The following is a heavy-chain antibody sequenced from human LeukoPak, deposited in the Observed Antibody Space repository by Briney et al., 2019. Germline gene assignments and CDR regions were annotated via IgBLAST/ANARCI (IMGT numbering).Heavy chain of an antibody. J-gene: IGHJ4*02. D-gene: IGHD3-22*01. CDR3: AKPESGLNSRYYYDSSGPDY. CDR1: GFTFSSYG. CDR2: ISYDGSNK. Sequence: AGSLRLSCAASGFTFSSYGMHWVRQAPGKGLEWVAVISYDGSNKYYADSVKGRFTISRDNSKNTLYLQMNSLRAEDTAVYYCAKPESGLNSRYYYDSSGPDYWGQGTLVTVSS. V-gene: IGHV3-30*18.